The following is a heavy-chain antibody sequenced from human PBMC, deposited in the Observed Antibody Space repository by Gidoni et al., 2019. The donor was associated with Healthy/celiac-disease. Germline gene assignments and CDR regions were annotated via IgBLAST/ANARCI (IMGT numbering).Heavy chain of an antibody. CDR1: GSSISSYY. Sequence: QVQLQESGPGLVKPAETLSLTCPVSGSSISSYYWSWIRQPPGKGLEWIGYIYDSGSTNYNPSLKSRVTISVDTSKNQFSLKLSSVTAADTAVYYCARVGYDSSGYYYWVDYWGQGTLVTVSS. V-gene: IGHV4-59*01. CDR2: IYDSGST. J-gene: IGHJ4*02. CDR3: ARVGYDSSGYYYWVDY. D-gene: IGHD3-22*01.